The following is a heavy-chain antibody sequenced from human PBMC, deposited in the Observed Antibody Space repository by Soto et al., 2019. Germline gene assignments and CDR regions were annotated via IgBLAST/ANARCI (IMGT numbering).Heavy chain of an antibody. CDR3: ARGSHQPRTPDSAGGFWSGYYTWSRYYFDY. D-gene: IGHD3-3*01. V-gene: IGHV4-34*01. CDR1: GGSFSGYY. Sequence: PSETLSLTCAVYGGSFSGYYWSWIRQPPGKGLEWIGEINHSGSTNYNPSLKSRVTISVDTSKNQFSLKLSSVTAADTAVYYCARGSHQPRTPDSAGGFWSGYYTWSRYYFDYWGQGTLVTVSS. CDR2: INHSGST. J-gene: IGHJ4*02.